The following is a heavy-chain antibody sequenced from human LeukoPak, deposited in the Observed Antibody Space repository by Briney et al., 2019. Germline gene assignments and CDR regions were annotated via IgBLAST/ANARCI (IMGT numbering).Heavy chain of an antibody. CDR2: ISSSSSTI. V-gene: IGHV3-48*04. J-gene: IGHJ6*03. Sequence: PGGSLRLSCAASGFTFSSYSMNWVRQAPGKGLEWVSYISSSSSTIYYADSVKGRFTISRDNAKNSLYLQMNSLRAEDTAVYYCARLYYDFWSGYYTSDYYYYMDVWGKGTTVTVSS. CDR3: ARLYYDFWSGYYTSDYYYYMDV. D-gene: IGHD3-3*01. CDR1: GFTFSSYS.